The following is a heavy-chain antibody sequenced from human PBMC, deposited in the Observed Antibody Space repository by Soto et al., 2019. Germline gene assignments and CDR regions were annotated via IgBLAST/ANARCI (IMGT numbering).Heavy chain of an antibody. V-gene: IGHV4-59*08. CDR3: ARGDYDFWSGFSGAFDI. Sequence: SETLSLTCTVSGGSISSYYWSWIRQPPGKGLEWIGYIYYSGSTNYNPSLKSRVTISVDTSKNQFSLQLSSVTAADTAVYYCARGDYDFWSGFSGAFDIWGQGTMVTVSS. CDR2: IYYSGST. CDR1: GGSISSYY. D-gene: IGHD3-3*01. J-gene: IGHJ3*02.